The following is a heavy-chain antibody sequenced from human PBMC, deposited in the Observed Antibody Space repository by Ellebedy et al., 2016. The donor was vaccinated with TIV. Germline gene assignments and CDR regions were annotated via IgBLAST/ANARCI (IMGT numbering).Heavy chain of an antibody. CDR3: ARDPKQADGYRLDY. J-gene: IGHJ4*02. CDR1: GNTFTAYY. Sequence: ASVKVSCKASGNTFTAYYIHWVRQAPGQGLEWMGCINTDNGDTRYGQKFQGRLTVTRDTAIRTTYMELSTLRSDDTALHYCARDPKQADGYRLDYWGQGTLVTVSS. D-gene: IGHD5-24*01. CDR2: INTDNGDT. V-gene: IGHV1-2*02.